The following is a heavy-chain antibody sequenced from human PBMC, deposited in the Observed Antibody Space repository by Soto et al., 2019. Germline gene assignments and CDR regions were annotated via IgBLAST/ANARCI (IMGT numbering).Heavy chain of an antibody. CDR2: VSYSGAT. J-gene: IGHJ4*02. D-gene: IGHD2-15*01. CDR3: AGDGQYESGGYYSPFDH. CDR1: GGSISISSYY. V-gene: IGHV4-39*07. Sequence: SETLSLTCTVSGGSISISSYYWGWIRQPPGKGLEWIAYVSYSGATRYNPSLESRVTIAVDTSTNQFSLRLNSVTAADTAVYYCAGDGQYESGGYYSPFDHWGQGTLVTVSS.